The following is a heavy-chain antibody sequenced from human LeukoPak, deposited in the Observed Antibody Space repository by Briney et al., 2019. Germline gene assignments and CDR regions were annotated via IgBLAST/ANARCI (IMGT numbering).Heavy chain of an antibody. J-gene: IGHJ4*02. Sequence: SETLSLTCTVSGGSISTYYWSWIRQPPGKGLEWIGYIYYSGSTNYSPSLQSRVTISVDTSRNQFSLRLSSVTAADTAMYYCTRSGTKTNGFDYWGQGTLVTVSS. CDR2: IYYSGST. D-gene: IGHD2-8*01. CDR1: GGSISTYY. V-gene: IGHV4-59*01. CDR3: TRSGTKTNGFDY.